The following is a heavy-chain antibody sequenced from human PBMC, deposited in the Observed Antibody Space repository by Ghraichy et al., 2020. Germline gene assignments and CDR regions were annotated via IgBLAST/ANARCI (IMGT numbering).Heavy chain of an antibody. CDR2: ISANGGNT. J-gene: IGHJ5*02. CDR1: GFTFSSYA. CDR3: TKAWGYCSSGTCPSYNWFDP. Sequence: LSLTCAASGFTFSSYAMTWVRQAPGKGLEWVSSISANGGNTYYADSVKGRFTVSRDNAKNTLYLQMNSLRAEDMAIFYCTKAWGYCSSGTCPSYNWFDPWGQGTQVTVSS. D-gene: IGHD2-15*01. V-gene: IGHV3-23*01.